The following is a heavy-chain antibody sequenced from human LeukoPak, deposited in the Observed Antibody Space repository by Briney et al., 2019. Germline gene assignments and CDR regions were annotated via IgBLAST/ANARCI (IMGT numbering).Heavy chain of an antibody. D-gene: IGHD3-22*01. Sequence: PGGSLRLSCAAPGFTFSSYGMRWVRQAPGKGLEWVAVISYDGSNKYYADSVTGPFTISRHHSKNTLYLQMNSLRAEDTAVYYCAKDLDSSGPDFDYWGQGTLVTVSS. CDR3: AKDLDSSGPDFDY. V-gene: IGHV3-30*18. J-gene: IGHJ4*02. CDR2: ISYDGSNK. CDR1: GFTFSSYG.